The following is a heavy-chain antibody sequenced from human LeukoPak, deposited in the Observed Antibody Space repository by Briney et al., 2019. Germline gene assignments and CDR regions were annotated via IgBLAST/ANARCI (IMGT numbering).Heavy chain of an antibody. CDR2: ISYDGSNK. CDR3: ARDTDTYYYDSTSYGMDV. J-gene: IGHJ6*02. Sequence: PWRSLILSCAASGLNFSSYAMHWVRQAPGKGLEWVAVISYDGSNKYYADSVKGRFTISRDNSKNTLYLQMNSLRAEDTAVYYCARDTDTYYYDSTSYGMDVWGQGTTVTVSS. V-gene: IGHV3-30-3*01. CDR1: GLNFSSYA. D-gene: IGHD3-22*01.